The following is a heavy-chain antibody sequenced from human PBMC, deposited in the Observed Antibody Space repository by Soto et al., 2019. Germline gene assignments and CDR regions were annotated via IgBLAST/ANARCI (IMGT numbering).Heavy chain of an antibody. V-gene: IGHV3-23*01. J-gene: IGHJ1*01. Sequence: GGSLRLSCAASGFTFSSYAMSWVRQAPGKGLEWVSAISGSGGSTYYADSVKGRFTISRDNSKNTLYLQMNSLRAEDTAVYYCAKDRIRGFSSSSTSRYFQHWGQGTLVTVSS. CDR3: AKDRIRGFSSSSTSRYFQH. CDR1: GFTFSSYA. D-gene: IGHD6-6*01. CDR2: ISGSGGST.